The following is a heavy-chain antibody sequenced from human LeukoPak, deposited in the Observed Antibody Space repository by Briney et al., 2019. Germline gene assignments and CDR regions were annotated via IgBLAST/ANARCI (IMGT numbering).Heavy chain of an antibody. D-gene: IGHD1-26*01. V-gene: IGHV1-24*01. CDR3: ATSTLIVGATNDAFDI. J-gene: IGHJ3*02. CDR1: GYTLTELS. CDR2: FDPEDGET. Sequence: ASVKVSCKVSGYTLTELSMHWVRQAPGKGLEWMGGFDPEDGETIYAQKFQGRVTMTEDTSTDTAYMELSSLRSEDTAVYHCATSTLIVGATNDAFDIWGQGTMVTVSS.